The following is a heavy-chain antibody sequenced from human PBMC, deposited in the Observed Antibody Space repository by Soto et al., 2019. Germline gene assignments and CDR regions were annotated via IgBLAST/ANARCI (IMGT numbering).Heavy chain of an antibody. J-gene: IGHJ4*02. Sequence: GGSLRLSCAASGFTFSSYGMHWVRQAPGKGLEWVAVISYDGSNKYYADSVKGRFTISRDNSKNTLYLQMNSLRAEDTAVYYCAKGVRYFDWLPTDYFDYWGQGTLVTVSS. CDR1: GFTFSSYG. V-gene: IGHV3-30*18. D-gene: IGHD3-9*01. CDR3: AKGVRYFDWLPTDYFDY. CDR2: ISYDGSNK.